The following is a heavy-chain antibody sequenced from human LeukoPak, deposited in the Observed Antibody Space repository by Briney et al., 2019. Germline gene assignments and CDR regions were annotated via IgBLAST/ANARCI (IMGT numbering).Heavy chain of an antibody. CDR2: IHYSGST. Sequence: SETLSLTCTVSGGSISTYYWSWIRQPPGKGLEWIGYIHYSGSTDYNPSLKSRLTISVDTSKNQFSLKLSSVTAADTAVYYCARERYYDYMDVWGKGTTVTVSS. J-gene: IGHJ6*03. CDR3: ARERYYDYMDV. CDR1: GGSISTYY. V-gene: IGHV4-59*12. D-gene: IGHD3-3*01.